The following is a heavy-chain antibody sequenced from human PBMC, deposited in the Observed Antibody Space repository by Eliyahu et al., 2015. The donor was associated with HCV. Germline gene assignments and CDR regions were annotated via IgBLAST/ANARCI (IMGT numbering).Heavy chain of an antibody. J-gene: IGHJ4*02. V-gene: IGHV4-31*03. D-gene: IGHD5-24*01. CDR1: GGSFSSGGYF. CDR3: AREGSGYNFFDS. CDR2: IYYSGNT. Sequence: QVQLQESGPGLVKPSQTLSLTCTVSGGSFSSGGYFWSWIRQRPGQSLEWVGYIYYSGNTYYNPSLKSRVTISLDTSKNQFSLRLTSVTAADTAVYYCAREGSGYNFFDSWGQGTLVTVSS.